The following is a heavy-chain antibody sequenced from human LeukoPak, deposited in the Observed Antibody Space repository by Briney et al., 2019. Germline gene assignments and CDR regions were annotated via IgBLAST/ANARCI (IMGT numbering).Heavy chain of an antibody. D-gene: IGHD3-22*01. Sequence: GGSLRLSCPASGYTSSSYSVNWVRQAPGKGLEWVSSISVRSNYIYYADSVRGRFRISRDDARDSLYLQINSLRAEDTAVYYCVRLRRNSDTSGFYYYYDFWGQGTLVTVSS. CDR1: GYTSSSYS. CDR2: ISVRSNYI. CDR3: VRLRRNSDTSGFYYYYDF. V-gene: IGHV3-21*01. J-gene: IGHJ4*02.